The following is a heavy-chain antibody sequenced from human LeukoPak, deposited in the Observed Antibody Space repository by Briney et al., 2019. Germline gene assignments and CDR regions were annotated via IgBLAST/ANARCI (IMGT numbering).Heavy chain of an antibody. J-gene: IGHJ4*02. Sequence: PSETLSLTCAVSGYSISSGYYWGWIRQPPGKGLEWIGSIYHSGSTYYNPSLKSRVTISVDTSKNQFSLKLSSVTAADTAVYYYARAMGFVDYWGQGTLVTVSS. CDR3: ARAMGFVDY. CDR1: GYSISSGYY. CDR2: IYHSGST. D-gene: IGHD5-24*01. V-gene: IGHV4-38-2*01.